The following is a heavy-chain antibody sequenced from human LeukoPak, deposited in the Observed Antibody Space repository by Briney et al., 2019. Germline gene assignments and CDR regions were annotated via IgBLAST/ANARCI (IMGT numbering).Heavy chain of an antibody. CDR2: ISYDGSNK. V-gene: IGHV3-30*18. Sequence: GGSLRLSCAASGFTFSSYGMHWVRQAPGKGLEWVAVISYDGSNKYYADSVKGRFTISRDNSKNTLYLQMNSLRAEDTAVYYCAKDQRVATISSYFDYWGQGTLVTASS. D-gene: IGHD5-12*01. J-gene: IGHJ4*02. CDR3: AKDQRVATISSYFDY. CDR1: GFTFSSYG.